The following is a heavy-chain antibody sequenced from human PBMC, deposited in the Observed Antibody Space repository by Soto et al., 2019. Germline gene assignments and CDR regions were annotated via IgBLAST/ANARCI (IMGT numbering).Heavy chain of an antibody. Sequence: QVQLQQWGAGLLKPSETLSLTCAVYGGSFSGYYWSWIRQPPGKGLEWIGEINHSGSTNYNPSLMSRVTIPVDTSKNQFSLKLSSVTAADTAVYYCARGPIAARMAFDIWGQGTMVTVSS. CDR2: INHSGST. V-gene: IGHV4-34*01. D-gene: IGHD6-6*01. CDR3: ARGPIAARMAFDI. CDR1: GGSFSGYY. J-gene: IGHJ3*02.